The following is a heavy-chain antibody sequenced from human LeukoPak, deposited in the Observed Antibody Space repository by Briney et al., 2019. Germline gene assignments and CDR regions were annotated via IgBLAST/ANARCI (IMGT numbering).Heavy chain of an antibody. CDR1: GGSISSSTYF. CDR3: ARQLYDSGSYSAPMDV. CDR2: IHYSGST. J-gene: IGHJ6*03. D-gene: IGHD3-10*01. V-gene: IGHV4-39*01. Sequence: SETLSLTCSVSGGSISSSTYFWGWIRQPPGKGLEWIASIHYSGSTYSNPSLKSRVTISVDTSKNQFSLRLSSVSAADTAVYFCARQLYDSGSYSAPMDVWGKGTTVTISS.